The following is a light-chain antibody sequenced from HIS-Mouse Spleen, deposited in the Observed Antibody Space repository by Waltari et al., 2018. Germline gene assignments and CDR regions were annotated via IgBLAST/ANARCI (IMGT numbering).Light chain of an antibody. Sequence: QSVLTHPPSASGTPGQRVTIPCSGRSSNIRTNYVSWYQQPPGTAPKLLIYRNNQRPSGVPDRFSGSKSGTSASLAISGLRSEDEADYYCAAWDDSLSGPVFGGGTKLTVL. V-gene: IGLV1-47*01. J-gene: IGLJ3*02. CDR1: SSNIRTNY. CDR2: RNN. CDR3: AAWDDSLSGPV.